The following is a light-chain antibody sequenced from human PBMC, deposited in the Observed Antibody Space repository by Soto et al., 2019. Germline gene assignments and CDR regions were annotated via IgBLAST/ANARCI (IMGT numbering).Light chain of an antibody. J-gene: IGKJ5*01. Sequence: EIVLTQSPGTLSLFPGERATLSCRASQSLSTSYLAWYQQKPGQALRLLIYGAVNRAAGIPDRFSGSGSGTDFTLTISRLEPEDFAVYYCQQYGSSPTFGQGTRLEIK. V-gene: IGKV3-20*01. CDR1: QSLSTSY. CDR3: QQYGSSPT. CDR2: GAV.